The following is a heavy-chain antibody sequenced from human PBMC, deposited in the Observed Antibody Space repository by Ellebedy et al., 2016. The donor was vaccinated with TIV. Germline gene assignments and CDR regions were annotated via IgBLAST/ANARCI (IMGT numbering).Heavy chain of an antibody. D-gene: IGHD2-15*01. CDR3: ARGGGLFDY. Sequence: MPSETLSLTCAVSGCSISSGGYSWNWLRQPPGKGLEWIGYIYHRGSAYYNPSLKSRITMSVDRSKNQFSLKLSSVTAADTAVYYCARGGGLFDYWGQGTLVTVSS. J-gene: IGHJ4*02. V-gene: IGHV4-30-2*01. CDR2: IYHRGSA. CDR1: GCSISSGGYS.